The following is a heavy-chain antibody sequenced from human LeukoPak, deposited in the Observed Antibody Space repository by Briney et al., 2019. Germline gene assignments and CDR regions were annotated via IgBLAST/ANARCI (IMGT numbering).Heavy chain of an antibody. D-gene: IGHD3-10*01. J-gene: IGHJ6*03. CDR1: GFTVSSSY. Sequence: GGSLRLSCAASGFTVSSSYMSWVRQAPGKGLEGVSVIYSSGSTYYADSVKGRFTISRDNSKNTLYLQMNSLRAEDTAVYYCARGEYYYYYYMDVWGKGTTVTVSS. CDR2: IYSSGST. CDR3: ARGEYYYYYYMDV. V-gene: IGHV3-66*02.